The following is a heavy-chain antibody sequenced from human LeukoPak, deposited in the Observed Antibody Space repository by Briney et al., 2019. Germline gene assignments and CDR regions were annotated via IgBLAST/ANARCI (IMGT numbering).Heavy chain of an antibody. V-gene: IGHV3-30*03. J-gene: IGHJ4*02. Sequence: PGGSLRLSCAASGFTFSTYGMHWVRQAPGKGLEWVAVISYDGSDKYYADSVKGRFTISRDNSKNTLYLQMNSLRAEDTAVYYCARDRSTIHGFDYWGQGTLVTVSS. CDR3: ARDRSTIHGFDY. CDR1: GFTFSTYG. CDR2: ISYDGSDK. D-gene: IGHD5/OR15-5a*01.